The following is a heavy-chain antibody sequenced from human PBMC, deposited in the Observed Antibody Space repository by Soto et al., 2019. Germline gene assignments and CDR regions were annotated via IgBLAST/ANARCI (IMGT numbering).Heavy chain of an antibody. D-gene: IGHD1-7*01. CDR2: IYYSGST. V-gene: IGHV4-31*02. Sequence: PSEILSLTCTVSGGSISSGGYYWSWIRQHPGKGLEWIGYIYYSGSTYYNPSPKSRVTISVDTSKNQFSLKLNSVTAADTAVYYCARYLPGAITGTPRWLDPWGQGTLVTVSS. CDR3: ARYLPGAITGTPRWLDP. CDR1: GGSISSGGYY. J-gene: IGHJ5*02.